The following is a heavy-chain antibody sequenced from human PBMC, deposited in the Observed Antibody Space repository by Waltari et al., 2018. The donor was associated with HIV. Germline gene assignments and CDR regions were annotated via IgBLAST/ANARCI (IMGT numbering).Heavy chain of an antibody. V-gene: IGHV4-59*01. Sequence: QVQLQESGPGLVKPSETLSLTCTVSHGSISGYYWSWLRQPPGKGLEWIGHINYSGRTNYNPPLKSRVTISVDTSKNQFSLKLSSVTAADTAVYYCARGPHSYYGMDVWGQGTTVTVSS. CDR3: ARGPHSYYGMDV. CDR1: HGSISGYY. CDR2: INYSGRT. J-gene: IGHJ6*02.